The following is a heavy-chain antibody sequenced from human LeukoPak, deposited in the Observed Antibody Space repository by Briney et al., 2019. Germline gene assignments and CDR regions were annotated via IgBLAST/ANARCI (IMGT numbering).Heavy chain of an antibody. CDR1: GYTFTSYD. V-gene: IGHV1-69*13. CDR2: IIPIFGTA. Sequence: GASVKVSCKASGYTFTSYDISWVRQAPGQGLEWMGGIIPIFGTANYAQKFQGRVTITADESTSTAYMELSSLRSEDTAVYYCAITVEYPAFDIWGQGTMVTVSS. D-gene: IGHD1-20*01. J-gene: IGHJ3*02. CDR3: AITVEYPAFDI.